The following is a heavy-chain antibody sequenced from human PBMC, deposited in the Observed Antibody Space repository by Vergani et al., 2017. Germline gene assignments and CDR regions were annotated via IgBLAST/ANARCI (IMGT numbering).Heavy chain of an antibody. Sequence: QVQLQQWGAGLLKPSETLSLTCAVYGGSFSGYYWSWIRQPPGKGLEWIGEINHSGSTNYNPSLKGRVTISVDTSKNQCSLMLSSVTAADTAVYYCARGWVVCAGSYYNSYYFDYWGQGTLVTVSS. CDR1: GGSFSGYY. CDR2: INHSGST. CDR3: ARGWVVCAGSYYNSYYFDY. V-gene: IGHV4-34*01. J-gene: IGHJ4*02. D-gene: IGHD3-10*02.